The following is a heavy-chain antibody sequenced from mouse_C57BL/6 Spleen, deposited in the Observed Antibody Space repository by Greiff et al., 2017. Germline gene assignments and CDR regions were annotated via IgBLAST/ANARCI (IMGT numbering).Heavy chain of an antibody. CDR2: IRNKANGYTT. CDR3: ARLRLYFDV. J-gene: IGHJ1*03. V-gene: IGHV7-3*01. CDR1: GFTFTDYY. D-gene: IGHD2-12*01. Sequence: DVQLVESGGGLVQPGGSLSLSCAASGFTFTDYYMSWVRQPPGKALEWLGFIRNKANGYTTEYSASVKGRFTISRDNSQSILYLQMNALRAEDSATYYCARLRLYFDVWGTGTTVTVSS.